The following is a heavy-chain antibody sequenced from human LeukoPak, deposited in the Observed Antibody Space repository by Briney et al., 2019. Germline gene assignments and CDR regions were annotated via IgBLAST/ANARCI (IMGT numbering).Heavy chain of an antibody. Sequence: SETLSLTCAVYGGSFSGYYWSWIRQPPGKGLEWVGEIDHSGSTNYNPSLKSRVTISVDTSKNQFSLKLSSVTAADTAVYYCARAATGSYHEYYFDYWGQGTLVTVSS. J-gene: IGHJ4*02. D-gene: IGHD4-17*01. CDR2: IDHSGST. CDR1: GGSFSGYY. V-gene: IGHV4-34*01. CDR3: ARAATGSYHEYYFDY.